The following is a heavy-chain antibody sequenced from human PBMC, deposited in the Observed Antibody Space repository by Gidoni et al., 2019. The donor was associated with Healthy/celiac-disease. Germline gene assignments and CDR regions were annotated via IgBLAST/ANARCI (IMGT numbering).Heavy chain of an antibody. CDR3: ARLRHYYAAVPAAIEGYYFDY. J-gene: IGHJ4*02. CDR2: ISAYNGNT. Sequence: QVQLVQSGAEVKKPGASVKVSCKASGSTFTSNGISWVRQAPGQGLEWMGWISAYNGNTNYAQKLQGRVTMTTDPSTSTAYMELRSLRSDDTSVYYCARLRHYYAAVPAAIEGYYFDYWGQGTLVTVSS. V-gene: IGHV1-18*01. D-gene: IGHD2-2*02. CDR1: GSTFTSNG.